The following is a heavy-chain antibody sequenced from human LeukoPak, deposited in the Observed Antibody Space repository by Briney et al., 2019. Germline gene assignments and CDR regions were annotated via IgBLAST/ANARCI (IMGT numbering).Heavy chain of an antibody. Sequence: EASVKVSCKASGYTFSNYGISWVRQAPGQGLEWMGWISVYNGNTNYAQKVQGRVTMTTDTSTNTAYMELRSLRSDDTAVYYCARESGYYDSSGTFDYWGQGTLVTVSS. CDR1: GYTFSNYG. CDR3: ARESGYYDSSGTFDY. D-gene: IGHD3-22*01. J-gene: IGHJ4*02. CDR2: ISVYNGNT. V-gene: IGHV1-18*01.